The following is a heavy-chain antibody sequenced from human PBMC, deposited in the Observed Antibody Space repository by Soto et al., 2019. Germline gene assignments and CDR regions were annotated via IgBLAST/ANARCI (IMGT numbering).Heavy chain of an antibody. CDR2: ISSGSSYI. V-gene: IGHV3-23*01. CDR3: AKIRTVTPIFDY. J-gene: IGHJ4*02. Sequence: GGSLRLSCAASGFTFSSYAMSWVRQAPGKGLEWVLSISSGSSYIYYADSVKGRFTISRDNSKNTLYLQMNSLRAEDTAVYYCAKIRTVTPIFDYWGQGTLVTVSS. CDR1: GFTFSSYA. D-gene: IGHD4-17*01.